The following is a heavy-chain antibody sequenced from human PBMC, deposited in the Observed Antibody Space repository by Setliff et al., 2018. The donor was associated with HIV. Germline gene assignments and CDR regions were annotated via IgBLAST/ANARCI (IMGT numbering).Heavy chain of an antibody. Sequence: ASVKVSCKASGYTFTSYAIHWVRQAPGQRLEWMGWINAGNGDTKYSQKFQGRVTITRDTSASTAYMELSSLRSEDTAVYYCARDRFGDPYYYYMDVWGKGTTVTVSS. CDR2: INAGNGDT. CDR3: ARDRFGDPYYYYMDV. V-gene: IGHV1-3*01. D-gene: IGHD3-16*01. CDR1: GYTFTSYA. J-gene: IGHJ6*03.